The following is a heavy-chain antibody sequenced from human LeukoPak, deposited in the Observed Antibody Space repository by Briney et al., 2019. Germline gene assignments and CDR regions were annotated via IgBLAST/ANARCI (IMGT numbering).Heavy chain of an antibody. J-gene: IGHJ4*02. Sequence: PSETLSLTCTVSGGSISSSSYYWGWIRQPPGKGLEWIGSIYYSGSTYYNPSLKSRVTISVDTSKNQFSLKLSSVTAADTAVYYCARVGVRCSGGSCLEKWRPFDYWGQGTLVTVSS. CDR2: IYYSGST. D-gene: IGHD2-15*01. CDR1: GGSISSSSYY. CDR3: ARVGVRCSGGSCLEKWRPFDY. V-gene: IGHV4-39*07.